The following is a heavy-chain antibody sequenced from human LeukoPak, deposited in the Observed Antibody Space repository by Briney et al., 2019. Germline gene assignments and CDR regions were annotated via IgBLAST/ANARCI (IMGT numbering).Heavy chain of an antibody. J-gene: IGHJ6*02. CDR2: IIPILGIA. D-gene: IGHD3/OR15-3a*01. CDR3: ARDLDTWSPGNYGMDV. Sequence: ASVTVSCKASGGTFSSYAISWVRQAPGQGLEWMGGIIPILGIANYAQKFQGRVTITADKSTSTAYMELSSLRSEDTAVYYCARDLDTWSPGNYGMDVWGQGTTVTVSS. V-gene: IGHV1-69*10. CDR1: GGTFSSYA.